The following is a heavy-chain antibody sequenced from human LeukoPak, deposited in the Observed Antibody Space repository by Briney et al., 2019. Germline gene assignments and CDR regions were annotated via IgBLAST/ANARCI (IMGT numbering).Heavy chain of an antibody. V-gene: IGHV3-23*01. CDR2: ISDSGGNT. CDR1: GFTFSSYA. CDR3: AKSRSGSANWALQIFDN. Sequence: GGSLRLSCAASGFTFSSYAMSWVRQAPGKGLEWVSVISDSGGNTYYADSVKGRFTISRDNSKNTLYLQMNSLRAEDTAVYFCAKSRSGSANWALQIFDNWGQGTLVTVSS. D-gene: IGHD1-1*01. J-gene: IGHJ4*02.